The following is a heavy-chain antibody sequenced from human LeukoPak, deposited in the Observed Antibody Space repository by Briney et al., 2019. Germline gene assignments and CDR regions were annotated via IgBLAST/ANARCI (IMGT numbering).Heavy chain of an antibody. Sequence: SGTLSLTCVVSGGPISSSNWWSWVRQPPGKGLEWIGEIYHSGSTNYNPSLKSRVTISVDTSKNQFSLKLSSVTAADTAVYYCATRFWSGYYTDPQFDYWGQGTLVTVSS. J-gene: IGHJ4*02. CDR1: GGPISSSNW. CDR2: IYHSGST. D-gene: IGHD3-3*01. CDR3: ATRFWSGYYTDPQFDY. V-gene: IGHV4-4*02.